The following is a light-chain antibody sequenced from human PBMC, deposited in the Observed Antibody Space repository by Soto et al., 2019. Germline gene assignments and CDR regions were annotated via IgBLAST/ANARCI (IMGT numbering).Light chain of an antibody. Sequence: EVVMAQSPATLSVSPGERATLSCRASQSVSSNLAWYQQKPGQAPRLLIYGVATRATGIPARFSGSGSGTEFTLNMSSLQSEDFAVYYCQQYNNWPRTFGQGTKLEIK. CDR3: QQYNNWPRT. CDR2: GVA. CDR1: QSVSSN. J-gene: IGKJ2*01. V-gene: IGKV3-15*01.